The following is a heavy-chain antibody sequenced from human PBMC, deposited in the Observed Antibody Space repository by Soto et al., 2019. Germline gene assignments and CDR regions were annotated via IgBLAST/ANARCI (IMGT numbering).Heavy chain of an antibody. CDR3: ARGRCSGGSCYSGYYYYMDV. CDR1: GGTFSSYT. J-gene: IGHJ6*03. Sequence: QVQLVQSGAEVKKPGSSVKVSCKASGGTFSSYTISWVRQAPGQGLEWMGRIIPILGIATYAQKFQGRVTITADKSTSTAYMELSSLRSEDTAVYYCARGRCSGGSCYSGYYYYMDVWGKGTTVTVSS. V-gene: IGHV1-69*02. CDR2: IIPILGIA. D-gene: IGHD2-15*01.